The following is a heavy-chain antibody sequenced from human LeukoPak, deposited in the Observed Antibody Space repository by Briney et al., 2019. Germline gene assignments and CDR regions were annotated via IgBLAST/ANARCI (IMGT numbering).Heavy chain of an antibody. D-gene: IGHD2-21*02. Sequence: SETLSLTCTVSGGSISSSSYYWGWIRQPPGKGLEWIGSIYYSGSTYYNPSLKSRVTISVDTSKNQFSLKLSSVTAADTAVYYCARHYRGVVTGNWFDPWGQGTLVTVSS. CDR2: IYYSGST. CDR3: ARHYRGVVTGNWFDP. V-gene: IGHV4-39*01. J-gene: IGHJ5*02. CDR1: GGSISSSSYY.